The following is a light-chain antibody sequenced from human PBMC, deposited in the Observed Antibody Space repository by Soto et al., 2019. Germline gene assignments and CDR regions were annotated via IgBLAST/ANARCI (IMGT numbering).Light chain of an antibody. CDR2: GAS. CDR1: QSVSAN. J-gene: IGKJ1*01. CDR3: QQYSKWPT. V-gene: IGKV3-15*01. Sequence: EIVMTQSPATLSVSPGERATLSFRASQSVSANLAWYQHKPGQAPRLLIYGASTRATGIPARFSGSGTGTDFTLTISSLQSEDFAVYYCQQYSKWPTFGRGTKVHIK.